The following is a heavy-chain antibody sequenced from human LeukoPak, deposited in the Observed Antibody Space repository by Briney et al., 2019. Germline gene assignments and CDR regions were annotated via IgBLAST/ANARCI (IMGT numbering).Heavy chain of an antibody. V-gene: IGHV3-23*01. D-gene: IGHD6-13*01. CDR3: AKEYSSSWYMKSARYGMDV. J-gene: IGHJ6*02. Sequence: PGGSLRLSGAASGFTFSSYAMSWVRQAPGKGLGWVSAISGSGGSTYYADSVKGRFTISRDNSKNTLYLQMNSLRAEDTAVYYCAKEYSSSWYMKSARYGMDVWGQGTTVTVSS. CDR1: GFTFSSYA. CDR2: ISGSGGST.